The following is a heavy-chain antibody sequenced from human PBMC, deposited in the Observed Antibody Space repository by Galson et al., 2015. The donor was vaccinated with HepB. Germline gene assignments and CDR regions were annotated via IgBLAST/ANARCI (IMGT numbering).Heavy chain of an antibody. J-gene: IGHJ6*02. V-gene: IGHV4-34*01. D-gene: IGHD2-2*01. CDR1: GGSFSGSK. CDR2: INHSGRT. CDR3: ARDKEILVGGLYGMDV. Sequence: SETLSLTCAVYGGSFSGSKWSWIRQPPGKGLEWVGEINHSGRTKYKPSLKSRVTISGDRSKNQFSLRVRSVTAADTAVYYCARDKEILVGGLYGMDVWGQGTTVTVSS.